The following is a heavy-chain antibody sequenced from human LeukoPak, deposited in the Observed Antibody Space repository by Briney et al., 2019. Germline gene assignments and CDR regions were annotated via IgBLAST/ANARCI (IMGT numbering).Heavy chain of an antibody. V-gene: IGHV3-74*01. CDR1: GFTFSSFW. CDR2: INSVGSGP. D-gene: IGHD6-19*01. J-gene: IGHJ5*02. Sequence: GRSLRLSCAASGFTFSSFWMHWVRQAPGKGLVWVSRINSVGSGPSYADSVKGRFTISRDNAKNTLYLQMNSLRAEDTAVYYCARERTSGWDAFDTWGQGTLVTVSS. CDR3: ARERTSGWDAFDT.